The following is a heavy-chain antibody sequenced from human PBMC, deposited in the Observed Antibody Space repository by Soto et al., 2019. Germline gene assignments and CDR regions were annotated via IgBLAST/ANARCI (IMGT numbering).Heavy chain of an antibody. CDR1: GFTFSSYA. CDR3: AKGEQQLADYYYYGMDV. D-gene: IGHD6-13*01. V-gene: IGHV3-23*01. CDR2: ISGSGGST. J-gene: IGHJ6*02. Sequence: PGGSLRLSCAASGFTFSSYAMSWVRQAPGKGLEWVSAISGSGGSTYYADYVKGRFTISRDNSKNTLYLQMNSLRAEDTAVYYCAKGEQQLADYYYYGMDVWGQGTTVTVSS.